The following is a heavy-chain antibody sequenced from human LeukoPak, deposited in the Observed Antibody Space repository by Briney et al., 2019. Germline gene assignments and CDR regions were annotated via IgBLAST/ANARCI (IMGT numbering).Heavy chain of an antibody. D-gene: IGHD3-10*01. CDR1: GFTFSSYW. J-gene: IGHJ4*02. Sequence: GGSLRLSCAASGFTFSSYWMHWVRQAPGKGLVWVSRINSDGSSTTYADSVKGRLTISRDNAKNTLYLQMNSLRAGDTAVYYCASHNFGSGSSFDYWGQGTLVTVSS. V-gene: IGHV3-74*01. CDR3: ASHNFGSGSSFDY. CDR2: INSDGSST.